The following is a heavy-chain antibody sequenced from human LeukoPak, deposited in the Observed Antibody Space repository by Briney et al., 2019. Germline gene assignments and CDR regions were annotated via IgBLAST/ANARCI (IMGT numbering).Heavy chain of an antibody. CDR2: IIPIFGTA. CDR1: GGTFSSYA. D-gene: IGHD2-21*02. J-gene: IGHJ6*02. CDR3: ARGSGDCYSVRGCYYGMDV. Sequence: SVKVSCKASGGTFSSYAISWVRQAPGQGLEWMGGIIPIFGTANYAQKFQGRVTITADESTSTAYIELSSLRSEDTAVYYCARGSGDCYSVRGCYYGMDVWGQGTTVTVSS. V-gene: IGHV1-69*13.